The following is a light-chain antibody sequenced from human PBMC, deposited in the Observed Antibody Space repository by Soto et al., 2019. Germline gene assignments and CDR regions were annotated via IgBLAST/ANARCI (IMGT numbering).Light chain of an antibody. Sequence: QSVLTQPPSASGTPGQRVTIACSGSSSNIGSTTVKWYQQLPGTAPKLLICNNNQRPSGVPDRFSGSKSGTSASLAISGLQSEDEADYYCAAWDDSLNGVVFGGGTKVTVL. CDR2: NNN. J-gene: IGLJ3*02. CDR1: SSNIGSTT. CDR3: AAWDDSLNGVV. V-gene: IGLV1-44*01.